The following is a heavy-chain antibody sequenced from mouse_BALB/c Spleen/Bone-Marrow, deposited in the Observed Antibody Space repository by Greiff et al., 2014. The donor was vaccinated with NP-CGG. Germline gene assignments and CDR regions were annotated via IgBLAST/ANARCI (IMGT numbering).Heavy chain of an antibody. Sequence: QVQLQQSGAELVRPGASVKLSCMASGYTFTSYWINWVKQRPGQGLEWIGNIYPSDSYTNYNQKFKDKATLTVDKSSSTAYMQLSSPTSEDSAVYYCTRTTEGFDYWGQGTTLTVSS. D-gene: IGHD1-1*01. V-gene: IGHV1-69*02. CDR3: TRTTEGFDY. CDR1: GYTFTSYW. CDR2: IYPSDSYT. J-gene: IGHJ2*01.